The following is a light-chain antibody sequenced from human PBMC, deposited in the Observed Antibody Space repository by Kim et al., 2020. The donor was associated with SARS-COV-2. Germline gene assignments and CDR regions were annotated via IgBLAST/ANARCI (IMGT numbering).Light chain of an antibody. V-gene: IGLV3-21*04. CDR3: QVWDNGSDHIV. Sequence: SYELTQPPSVSVAPGETARMTCGGTNIGSKRVHWYRQMPGQAPVLVIYHDTDRPSGIPERLSGSKSGDTATLTISVVVAGDEADYYCQVWDNGSDHIVFG. CDR1: NIGSKR. J-gene: IGLJ2*01. CDR2: HDT.